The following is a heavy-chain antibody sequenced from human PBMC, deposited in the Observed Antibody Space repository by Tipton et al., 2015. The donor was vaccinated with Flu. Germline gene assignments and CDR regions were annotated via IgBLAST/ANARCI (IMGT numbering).Heavy chain of an antibody. CDR2: IYYSGST. Sequence: TLSLTCTVSGGSISSSSYYWGWIRQPPGKGLEWIGSIYYSGSTYYNPSLKSRVTISVDTSKNQFSLKLSSVTAADTAVYYCARLSDYDILTGYWNYWGQGTLVTVSS. CDR1: GGSISSSSYY. D-gene: IGHD3-9*01. J-gene: IGHJ4*02. V-gene: IGHV4-39*01. CDR3: ARLSDYDILTGYWNY.